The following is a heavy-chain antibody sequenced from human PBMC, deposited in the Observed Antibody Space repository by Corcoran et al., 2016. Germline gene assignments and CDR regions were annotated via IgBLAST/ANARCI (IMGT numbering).Heavy chain of an antibody. Sequence: QAQLVQSGAEGKKPGSSVKVSCKASGGTFSSYANSWVRQAPAQGIEWMGGIIPIFGTANYAQEFQGRDTITADESTSTAYMELSSLRSEDTAVYYWARPYEGSSGYYYVPFDYWGQGTLVTVSS. CDR3: ARPYEGSSGYYYVPFDY. CDR1: GGTFSSYA. D-gene: IGHD3-22*01. V-gene: IGHV1-69*01. CDR2: IIPIFGTA. J-gene: IGHJ4*02.